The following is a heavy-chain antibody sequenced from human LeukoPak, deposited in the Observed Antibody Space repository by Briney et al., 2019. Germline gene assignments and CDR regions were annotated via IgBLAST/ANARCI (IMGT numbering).Heavy chain of an antibody. CDR1: GFTFSSYA. Sequence: GGSLRLSCAASGFTFSSYAMSWVRQAPGKGLEWVSAISGSGGGTYYADSVKSRFTISRDNSKYTLYLQMNSLRAEDTAVYYCAKGRTFIAVAAYDWGQGTLVTVSS. J-gene: IGHJ4*02. V-gene: IGHV3-23*01. CDR2: ISGSGGGT. CDR3: AKGRTFIAVAAYD. D-gene: IGHD6-19*01.